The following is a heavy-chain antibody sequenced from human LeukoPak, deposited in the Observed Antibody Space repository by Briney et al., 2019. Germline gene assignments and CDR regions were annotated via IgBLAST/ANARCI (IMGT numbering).Heavy chain of an antibody. CDR3: ARNTPHTMVRGVPSNFYDY. J-gene: IGHJ4*02. CDR1: GFTFSDYY. Sequence: GGSLRLSCAASGFTFSDYYMSWIRQAPGKGLGWVSYISSSSSYTNYADSVKGRFTISRDNAKNSLYLQMNSLRAEDTAVYYCARNTPHTMVRGVPSNFYDYWGQGTLVTVSS. CDR2: ISSSSSYT. V-gene: IGHV3-11*03. D-gene: IGHD3-10*01.